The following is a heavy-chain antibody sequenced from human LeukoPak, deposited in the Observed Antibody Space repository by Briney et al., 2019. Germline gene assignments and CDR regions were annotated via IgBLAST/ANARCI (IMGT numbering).Heavy chain of an antibody. D-gene: IGHD3-10*01. V-gene: IGHV4-34*01. CDR2: INHSGST. CDR1: GGSFSGYY. Sequence: SETLSLTCAVYGGSFSGYYWSWIRQPPGKGLEWIGEINHSGSTNYNPSLKSRVTISVDTSKNQFSLKLSSVTAADTAVYYCARRLWRYYGSGSHFDYWGQGTLVTVSS. J-gene: IGHJ4*02. CDR3: ARRLWRYYGSGSHFDY.